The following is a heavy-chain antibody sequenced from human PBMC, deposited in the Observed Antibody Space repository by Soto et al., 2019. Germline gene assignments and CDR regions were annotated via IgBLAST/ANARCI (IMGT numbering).Heavy chain of an antibody. V-gene: IGHV3-30*18. CDR3: AKGQHCSSTSCDFYYYGMDV. J-gene: IGHJ6*02. D-gene: IGHD2-2*01. Sequence: QVQLVESGGGVVQPGRSLRLSCAASGFTFNTYGMHWVRQSPGKGLEWVAVISYDGSNKYYADSVKGRLTISRDNSKNTLYLQMNSLRAEDTAAYYCAKGQHCSSTSCDFYYYGMDVWGQGTTVGVSS. CDR1: GFTFNTYG. CDR2: ISYDGSNK.